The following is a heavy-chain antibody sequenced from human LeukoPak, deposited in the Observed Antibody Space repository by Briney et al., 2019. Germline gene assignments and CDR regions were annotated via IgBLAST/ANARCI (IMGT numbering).Heavy chain of an antibody. Sequence: PSETLSLTCTVSGGSITSHYWSWIRQPPGKGLEWIGYIYYTGITNYSPSLKSRVAIPIDTSKNQVSLKLSSVTAADTAVYYCASLGGTYDYWGQGALVTVSS. J-gene: IGHJ4*02. CDR1: GGSITSHY. D-gene: IGHD1-26*01. CDR3: ASLGGTYDY. V-gene: IGHV4-59*08. CDR2: IYYTGIT.